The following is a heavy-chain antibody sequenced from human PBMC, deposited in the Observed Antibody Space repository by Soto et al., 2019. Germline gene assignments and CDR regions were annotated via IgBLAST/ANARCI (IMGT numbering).Heavy chain of an antibody. CDR2: INGDGSRT. D-gene: IGHD3-10*01. Sequence: EVQLVESGGGSVQTGGSLRISCAASGFTFGSYWMDWVRQAPGKGLVWVSRINGDGSRTTYADSMKGRFTISRDNAQNTLYLQMSSLRADDTAVYYCSRETLWFGESPKSGGQGTLVTVSS. J-gene: IGHJ4*02. CDR3: SRETLWFGESPKS. CDR1: GFTFGSYW. V-gene: IGHV3-74*03.